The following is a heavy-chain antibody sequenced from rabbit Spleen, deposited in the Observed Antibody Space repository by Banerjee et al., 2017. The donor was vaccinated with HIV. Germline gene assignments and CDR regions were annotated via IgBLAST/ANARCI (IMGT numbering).Heavy chain of an antibody. Sequence: QSLEESGGDLVKPEGSLTLTCTASGFSFSSSYYMCWVRQPPGKGLEWIGCIFGGTVGNTAYATWAKGRFTISKASSTTLTLQMTSLTAADTATYFCARAGGGVYAFDLWGPGTLV. CDR1: GFSFSSSYY. CDR2: IFGGTVGNT. D-gene: IGHD4-1*01. CDR3: ARAGGGVYAFDL. J-gene: IGHJ4*01. V-gene: IGHV1S40*01.